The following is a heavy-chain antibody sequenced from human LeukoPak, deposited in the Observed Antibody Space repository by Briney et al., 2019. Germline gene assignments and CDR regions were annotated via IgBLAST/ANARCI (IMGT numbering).Heavy chain of an antibody. D-gene: IGHD6-13*01. CDR2: ISSSSSTI. CDR1: GFTFSSYA. CDR3: ARDRRGSSWIPGGDAFDI. Sequence: GGSLRLSCAASGFTFSSYAMSWARQAPGKGLEWVSYISSSSSTIYYADSVKGRFTISRDNAKNSLYLQMNSLRAEDTAVYYCARDRRGSSWIPGGDAFDIWGQGTMVTVSS. V-gene: IGHV3-48*01. J-gene: IGHJ3*02.